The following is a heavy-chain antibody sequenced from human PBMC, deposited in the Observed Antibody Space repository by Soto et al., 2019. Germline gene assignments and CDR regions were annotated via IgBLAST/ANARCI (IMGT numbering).Heavy chain of an antibody. D-gene: IGHD6-19*01. CDR2: ISWDGGST. J-gene: IGHJ4*02. Sequence: ESGGVVVQPGGSLRLSCAASGFTFDDYTMHWVRQAPGKGLEWVSLISWDGGSTYYADSVKGRFTISRDNSKNSLYLQMNSLRTEDTALYYCAKDSYSSGSASMDYWGQGTLVTVSS. CDR1: GFTFDDYT. V-gene: IGHV3-43*01. CDR3: AKDSYSSGSASMDY.